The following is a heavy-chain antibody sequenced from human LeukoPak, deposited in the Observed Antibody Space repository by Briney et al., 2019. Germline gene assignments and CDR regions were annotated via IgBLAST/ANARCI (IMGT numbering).Heavy chain of an antibody. D-gene: IGHD6-19*01. Sequence: GRSLRLSCAASGFTFTRFAMHWVRQAPGKGLEWVALMTYDGSNQYYADSVKGRFTFSKDSSKNTLYLQMNSLRAEDTAMYYCARLAVAGTKINDAFDIWGQGTMVTVSS. CDR3: ARLAVAGTKINDAFDI. J-gene: IGHJ3*02. V-gene: IGHV3-30*04. CDR2: MTYDGSNQ. CDR1: GFTFTRFA.